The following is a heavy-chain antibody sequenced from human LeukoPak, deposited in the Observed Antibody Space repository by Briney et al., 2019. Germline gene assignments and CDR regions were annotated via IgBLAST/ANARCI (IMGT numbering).Heavy chain of an antibody. CDR2: NYSSGST. V-gene: IGHV4-61*09. J-gene: IGHJ6*03. CDR3: ARVGGDYSYYYMDV. Sequence: KPSETLSLTCTVSGDSMNSGSYFWNWIRQPAGKGLEFIGHNYSSGSTHYNPSLKSRVTISVDTSKNQISLKLSSMTAADTAVYYCARVGGDYSYYYMDVWGKGTSVTVSS. D-gene: IGHD2-21*01. CDR1: GDSMNSGSYF.